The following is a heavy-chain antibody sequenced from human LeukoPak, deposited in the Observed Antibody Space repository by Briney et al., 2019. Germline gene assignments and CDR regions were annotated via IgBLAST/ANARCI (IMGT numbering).Heavy chain of an antibody. CDR1: GGSISRSSYY. V-gene: IGHV4-39*07. CDR3: ARGHDSSSWFTGSFDY. J-gene: IGHJ4*02. Sequence: TETLSLTCTVSGGSISRSSYYWGWIRQPPGKGLEWIGRIYYIGSTYYNPSLKSRVTISVDTSKNQFSLKLSSVTAADTAVYYCARGHDSSSWFTGSFDYWGQGALVTVSS. CDR2: IYYIGST. D-gene: IGHD6-13*01.